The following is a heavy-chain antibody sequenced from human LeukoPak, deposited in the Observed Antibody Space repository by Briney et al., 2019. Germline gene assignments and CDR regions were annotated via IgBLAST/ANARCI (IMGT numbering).Heavy chain of an antibody. V-gene: IGHV4-34*01. Sequence: SETLSLTCTVSGGSISTYYWSWIRQPPGKGLEWIGEINHSGSTNYNPSLKSRVTISVDTSKNQFSLKLSSVTAADTAVYYCARSASCSGGSCYGPINFYDYWGQGTLDTVSS. D-gene: IGHD2-15*01. J-gene: IGHJ4*02. CDR1: GGSISTYY. CDR3: ARSASCSGGSCYGPINFYDY. CDR2: INHSGST.